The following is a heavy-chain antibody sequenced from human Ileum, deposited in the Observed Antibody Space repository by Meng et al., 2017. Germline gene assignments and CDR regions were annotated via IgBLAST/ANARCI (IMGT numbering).Heavy chain of an antibody. Sequence: QAQVEGPGPRLVKPSGTLSLTCVVLGTWGSWVRQPPGKGLEWIGEIFQSGRTNYTPSLKSRVTISIDKSKSQISLQLSAVTAADTAVYSCATSNDRDVYYLGYWGQGTLVTVSS. CDR1: GTW. J-gene: IGHJ4*02. CDR2: IFQSGRT. D-gene: IGHD3-22*01. CDR3: ATSNDRDVYYLGY. V-gene: IGHV4-4*02.